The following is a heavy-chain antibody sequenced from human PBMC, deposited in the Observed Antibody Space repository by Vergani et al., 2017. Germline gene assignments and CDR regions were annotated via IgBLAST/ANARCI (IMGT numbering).Heavy chain of an antibody. Sequence: QVQLQQWGAGLLKPSETLSLTCAVYGGSFSGYYWSWIRQPPGKGLEWIGEINHSGSTNYNPSLKSRVTISVDTSKNQFSLKLSSVTAADTAVYYCARGPGIDDFGRSYYYYGMDVWGQGTTVTVSS. J-gene: IGHJ6*02. CDR3: ARGPGIDDFGRSYYYYGMDV. D-gene: IGHD3-3*01. CDR2: INHSGST. CDR1: GGSFSGYY. V-gene: IGHV4-34*01.